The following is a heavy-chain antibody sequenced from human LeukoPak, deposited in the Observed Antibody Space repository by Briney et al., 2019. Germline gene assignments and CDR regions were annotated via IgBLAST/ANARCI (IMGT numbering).Heavy chain of an antibody. CDR1: GGSISSSSYY. CDR2: ISYSGST. V-gene: IGHV4-39*07. J-gene: IGHJ4*02. Sequence: PSETLSLTCTVSGGSISSSSYYWGWIRQPPGKSLEWIGSISYSGSTYYNPSLKSRVTISVDTSKNQFSLKLSSVTAADTAVFYCAVDSSGYFDYWGQGTLVTVSS. D-gene: IGHD3-22*01. CDR3: AVDSSGYFDY.